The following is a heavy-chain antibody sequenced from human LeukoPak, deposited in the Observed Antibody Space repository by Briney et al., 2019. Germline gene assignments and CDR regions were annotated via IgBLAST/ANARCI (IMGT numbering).Heavy chain of an antibody. V-gene: IGHV4-34*01. J-gene: IGHJ5*02. CDR2: INHSGST. CDR1: GGSFSGYY. Sequence: TSENLSLTCAVYGGSFSGYYWSWIPQPPGKGLVWIVEINHSGSTNSNPSLKSRVTISVDTSKNQFSLKLRPVTAADTAVYYCARVGGMRAGEVKVLRANWFDPWGQGTVLTVSS. D-gene: IGHD2/OR15-2a*01. CDR3: ARVGGMRAGEVKVLRANWFDP.